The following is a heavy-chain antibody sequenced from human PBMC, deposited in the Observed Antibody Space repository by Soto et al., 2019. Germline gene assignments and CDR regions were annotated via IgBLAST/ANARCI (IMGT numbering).Heavy chain of an antibody. CDR3: ARQDSDGLYYFDY. J-gene: IGHJ4*02. D-gene: IGHD2-21*02. CDR1: GYSFSIYC. Sequence: GESLKFSCKASGYSFSIYCISWVRQMPGKGLEWMGVIYPGDSDTRYSPSFQGQVTISADKSISTAYLQWSSLKASDTAIYYCARQDSDGLYYFDYWGPGTLVTVSS. CDR2: IYPGDSDT. V-gene: IGHV5-51*01.